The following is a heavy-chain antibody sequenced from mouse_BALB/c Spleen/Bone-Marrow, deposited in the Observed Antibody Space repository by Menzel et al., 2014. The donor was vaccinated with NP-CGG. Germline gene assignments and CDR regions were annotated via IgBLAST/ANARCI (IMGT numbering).Heavy chain of an antibody. J-gene: IGHJ3*01. CDR3: AREEYGNGFAY. Sequence: EVQLQQSGPELVKPGASVKVSCKASGYAFTSYNMYWVKQSHGKSLEWIGHIGPYNGGTSYNQKFKGKATLTVGKSSRTAYMHLNSLTSEDSAVYYCAREEYGNGFAYWGQGTLVTVSA. V-gene: IGHV1S135*01. CDR2: IGPYNGGT. CDR1: GYAFTSYN. D-gene: IGHD2-10*02.